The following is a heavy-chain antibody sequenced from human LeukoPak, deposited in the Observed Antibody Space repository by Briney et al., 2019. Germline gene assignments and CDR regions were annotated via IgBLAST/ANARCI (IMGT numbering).Heavy chain of an antibody. CDR2: IYSGGST. Sequence: PGGSLRLSCAASGFTVSSNYMSWVRQAPGKGLEWVSVIYSGGSTYYADSVKGRFTISRDNSKNTLYLQINNLRAEDTAVYYCARGDGLWFGELFTYWGQGTPVTVSS. V-gene: IGHV3-53*01. J-gene: IGHJ4*02. D-gene: IGHD3-10*01. CDR1: GFTVSSNY. CDR3: ARGDGLWFGELFTY.